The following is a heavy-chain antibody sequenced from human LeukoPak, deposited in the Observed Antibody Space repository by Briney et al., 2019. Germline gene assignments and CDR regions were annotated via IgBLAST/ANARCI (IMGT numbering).Heavy chain of an antibody. CDR1: GASISTYH. Sequence: SETLSLTCIVSGASISTYHWSWIRQSAEKGLEWIGRAHSDGTTNYNPSIKSRVTMSIDTSKNQLSLKLTSVTAADAAVYYCARDGIYTYGYSYFDYWGQGTLVTVSS. D-gene: IGHD5-18*01. V-gene: IGHV4-4*07. J-gene: IGHJ4*02. CDR2: AHSDGTT. CDR3: ARDGIYTYGYSYFDY.